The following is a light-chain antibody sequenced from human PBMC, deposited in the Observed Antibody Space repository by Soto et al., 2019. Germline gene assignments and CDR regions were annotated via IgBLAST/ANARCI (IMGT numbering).Light chain of an antibody. CDR3: AAWDDSLNAWV. CDR1: SSNIGSNT. J-gene: IGLJ3*02. Sequence: QSVLTQPPSASGTPGQRVTISCSGSSSNIGSNTVNWYQQLPGTAPKLLIYSNNQRPSGVPDRFSGSKSGTSASLAISGLQSEAEADYYCAAWDDSLNAWVFGGGTKVTVL. CDR2: SNN. V-gene: IGLV1-44*01.